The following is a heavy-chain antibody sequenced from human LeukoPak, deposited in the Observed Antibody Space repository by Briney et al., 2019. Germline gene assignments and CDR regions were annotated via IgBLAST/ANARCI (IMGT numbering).Heavy chain of an antibody. D-gene: IGHD1-26*01. J-gene: IGHJ6*02. CDR1: GYSFTSYW. CDR3: ARRIVGATYGMDV. V-gene: IGHV5-51*01. Sequence: GESLKISCKGSGYSFTSYWIGWVRQMPGKGLEWMGIIYPGDSDTRYSPSFQGQVTISADESISTAYLQWSSLKASDTAMYYCARRIVGATYGMDVWGQGTTVTVSS. CDR2: IYPGDSDT.